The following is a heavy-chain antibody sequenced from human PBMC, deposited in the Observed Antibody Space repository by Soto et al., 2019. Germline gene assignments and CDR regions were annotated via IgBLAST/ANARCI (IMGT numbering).Heavy chain of an antibody. Sequence: SGPTRVNPTQTLTLTCTFSGFSLTTSRMCVTWIRQPPGKALEWLALINWRDNKYYTTSLKTRLTLSKDTSKNQVVLTLTNMDPVDTGTYYCARILKGGTFDWLQIDCWGQGTLVTVSS. D-gene: IGHD3-9*01. J-gene: IGHJ4*02. V-gene: IGHV2-70*01. CDR1: GFSLTTSRMC. CDR2: INWRDNK. CDR3: ARILKGGTFDWLQIDC.